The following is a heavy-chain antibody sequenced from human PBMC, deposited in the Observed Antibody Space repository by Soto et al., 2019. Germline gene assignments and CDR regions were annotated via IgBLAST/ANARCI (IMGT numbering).Heavy chain of an antibody. CDR1: GYTFTSYD. J-gene: IGHJ6*02. CDR3: ARWPDGYYYYGMDV. V-gene: IGHV1-8*01. Sequence: QVQLVQSGAEVKKPGASVKVSCKASGYTFTSYDINWVRQATGQGLEWMGWMNPNSSNTGYAQKFQGRVTMTRNTSISTAYMELSSPRSEDTAVYYCARWPDGYYYYGMDVWGQGTTVTVSS. CDR2: MNPNSSNT.